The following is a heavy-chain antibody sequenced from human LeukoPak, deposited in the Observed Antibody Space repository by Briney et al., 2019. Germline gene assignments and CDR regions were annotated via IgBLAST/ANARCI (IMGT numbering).Heavy chain of an antibody. CDR3: ARGRHDISMIVVVMTSVSYYLDV. Sequence: PSETLSLTCAVYGGSFSGYHWTWIRQSPGKGLEWIGDINPSGSTYYNPSLKSRLTISVDTSKNQFSLKLRSVTAADTAVYYCARGRHDISMIVVVMTSVSYYLDVWGKGTTVTVS. J-gene: IGHJ6*03. CDR1: GGSFSGYH. D-gene: IGHD3-22*01. CDR2: INPSGST. V-gene: IGHV4-34*01.